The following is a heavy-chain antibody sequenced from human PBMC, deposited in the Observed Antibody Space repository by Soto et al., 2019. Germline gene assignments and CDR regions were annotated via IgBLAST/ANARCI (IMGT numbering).Heavy chain of an antibody. D-gene: IGHD3-10*01. CDR3: ARGNFGEFHYYYGMDV. CDR1: GFTFSSYW. CDR2: INGDGSST. V-gene: IGHV3-74*01. J-gene: IGHJ6*02. Sequence: QPGGSLRLSCAASGFTFSSYWMHWVRQAPGKGLVWVSRINGDGSSTSYADSVKGRFTISRDNAKNTLYLQMNSLRAEDTAVYYCARGNFGEFHYYYGMDVWGQGTTVTVSS.